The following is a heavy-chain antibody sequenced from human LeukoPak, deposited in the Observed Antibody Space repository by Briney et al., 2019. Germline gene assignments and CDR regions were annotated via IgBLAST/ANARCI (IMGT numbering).Heavy chain of an antibody. D-gene: IGHD3-10*01. Sequence: GASVKVSCKASGGTFSSYAISWVRQATGQGLEWMGWMNPNSGNTGYAQKFQGRVTMTRNTSISTAYMELSSLRSEDTAVYYCARGPPMVRGVIITLFDYWGQGTLVTVSS. CDR2: MNPNSGNT. CDR1: GGTFSSYA. CDR3: ARGPPMVRGVIITLFDY. V-gene: IGHV1-8*02. J-gene: IGHJ4*02.